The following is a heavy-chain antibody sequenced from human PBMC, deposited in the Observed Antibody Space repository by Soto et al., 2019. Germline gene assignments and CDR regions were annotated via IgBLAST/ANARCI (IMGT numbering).Heavy chain of an antibody. CDR2: ISYDGSNK. CDR3: ARGGDGYNYYYGMDV. Sequence: QVQLVESGGGVVQPGRSLRLSCAASGFTFSSYAMHWVRQAPGKGLEWVAVISYDGSNKYYADSVKGRFTISRDNSKNTLYLQMNRLRAEDTAVYYCARGGDGYNYYYGMDVWGHGTTVTVSS. CDR1: GFTFSSYA. D-gene: IGHD5-12*01. J-gene: IGHJ6*02. V-gene: IGHV3-30-3*01.